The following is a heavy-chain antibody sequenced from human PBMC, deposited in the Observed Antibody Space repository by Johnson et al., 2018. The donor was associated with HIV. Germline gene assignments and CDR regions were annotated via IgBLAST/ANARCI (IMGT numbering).Heavy chain of an antibody. CDR1: GFTFSGYG. V-gene: IGHV3-30*18. CDR3: ANLGDYSGNNGFDI. Sequence: QVHLVESGGGEVQPGRSLRLSCAASGFTFSGYGMHWVRQAPGKGLEWVAVISYDGNNKFYRESVKGRFTISRDNSKNTMYLQMNGLKTEDTAVYYCANLGDYSGNNGFDIWGRGTMVTVSS. J-gene: IGHJ3*02. D-gene: IGHD4-23*01. CDR2: ISYDGNNK.